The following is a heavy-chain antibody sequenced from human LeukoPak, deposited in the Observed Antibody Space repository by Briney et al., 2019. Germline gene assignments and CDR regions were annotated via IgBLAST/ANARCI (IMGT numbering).Heavy chain of an antibody. Sequence: GEPLKISCAASGFTFSSYSMNWVRQAPGKGLEWVSSITSSSSYIYYAGSVKGRFTISRDTAKNSLYLQMNSLRAEDTAVYYCARGSYNSGWLIDYWGQGTLVTVSS. CDR2: ITSSSSYI. V-gene: IGHV3-21*01. D-gene: IGHD6-19*01. J-gene: IGHJ4*02. CDR3: ARGSYNSGWLIDY. CDR1: GFTFSSYS.